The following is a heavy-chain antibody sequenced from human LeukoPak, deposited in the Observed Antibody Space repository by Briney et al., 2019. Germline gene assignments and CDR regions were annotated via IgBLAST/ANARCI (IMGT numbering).Heavy chain of an antibody. Sequence: GGSLRLSCAASGFTFSSYAMSWVRQAPGKGLEWVSVISGSGDNTDYTDSVKGRFTISRDDSKNTAYLQMNSLKTEDTAVYYCTTHVYYCASGGFFYSDYWGRGTLVTVSS. CDR2: ISGSGDNT. V-gene: IGHV3-23*01. J-gene: IGHJ4*02. CDR1: GFTFSSYA. D-gene: IGHD2-8*01. CDR3: TTHVYYCASGGFFYSDY.